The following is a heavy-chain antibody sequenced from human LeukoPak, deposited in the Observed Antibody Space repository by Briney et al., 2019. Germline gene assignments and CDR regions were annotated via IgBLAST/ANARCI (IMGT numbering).Heavy chain of an antibody. CDR2: IYPGDSDT. D-gene: IGHD6-13*01. Sequence: GESLQISCKGSGYSFTSYWIGWVRPMPGKGLEWMGIIYPGDSDTRYSPSFQGQVTISADKSISTAYLQWSSLKASDTAMYYCARYLLYSSSWYVFDYWGQGTLVTVSS. V-gene: IGHV5-51*01. CDR3: ARYLLYSSSWYVFDY. CDR1: GYSFTSYW. J-gene: IGHJ4*02.